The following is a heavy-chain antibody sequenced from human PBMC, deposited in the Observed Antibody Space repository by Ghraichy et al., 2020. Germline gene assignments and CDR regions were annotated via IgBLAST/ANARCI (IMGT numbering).Heavy chain of an antibody. Sequence: ESLNISCTVSGGSISSSSYYWGWIRQPPGKGLEWIGSIYYSGSTYYNPSLKSRVTISVDTSKTLFSLKLSSVTAADTAVYYCARHDSSGDGSFDIWGQGTMVTVSS. CDR3: ARHDSSGDGSFDI. V-gene: IGHV4-39*01. J-gene: IGHJ3*02. D-gene: IGHD4-17*01. CDR1: GGSISSSSYY. CDR2: IYYSGST.